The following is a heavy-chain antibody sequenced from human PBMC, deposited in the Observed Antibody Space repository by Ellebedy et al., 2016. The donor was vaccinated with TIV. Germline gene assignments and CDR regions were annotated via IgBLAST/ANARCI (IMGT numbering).Heavy chain of an antibody. D-gene: IGHD3-9*01. J-gene: IGHJ4*02. V-gene: IGHV3-7*03. Sequence: GESLKISCAASGFTFSSYGMHWVRQAPGKGLEWVANTKPDGGEKYYVDSVKGRFTVSRDNAKNSLSLQMNSLRAEDTAVYYCAREGTGIFDWWGQGTLVTVSS. CDR3: AREGTGIFDW. CDR1: GFTFSSYG. CDR2: TKPDGGEK.